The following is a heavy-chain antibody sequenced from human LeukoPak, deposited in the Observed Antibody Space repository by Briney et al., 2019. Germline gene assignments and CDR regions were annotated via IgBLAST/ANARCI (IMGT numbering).Heavy chain of an antibody. CDR3: ARDLSSLAARPMGSDC. J-gene: IGHJ4*02. Sequence: GGSLRLSCAASGFTFSSYAMHWVRQAPGKGLEWVAVISYDGSNKYYADSVKGRFTISRDNSKNTLYLQMNSLRAEDTAVYYCARDLSSLAARPMGSDCWGQGTVVSVSS. CDR1: GFTFSSYA. V-gene: IGHV3-30-3*01. D-gene: IGHD6-6*01. CDR2: ISYDGSNK.